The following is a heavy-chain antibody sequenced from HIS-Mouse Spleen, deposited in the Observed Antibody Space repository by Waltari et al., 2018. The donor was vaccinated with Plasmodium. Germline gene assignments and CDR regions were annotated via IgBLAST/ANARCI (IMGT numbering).Heavy chain of an antibody. Sequence: EVQLVESGGGLVKPGGSLRLSCAASGFTFSSYRMNWVRQAPGKGQEWVSSSSSSSSYIYYADSVKGRFTISRDNAKNSLCLQMNSLRAEDTAVYYCAREDILTAYYNDYWYFDLWGRGTLVTVSS. CDR2: SSSSSSYI. CDR1: GFTFSSYR. CDR3: AREDILTAYYNDYWYFDL. V-gene: IGHV3-21*01. J-gene: IGHJ2*01. D-gene: IGHD3-9*01.